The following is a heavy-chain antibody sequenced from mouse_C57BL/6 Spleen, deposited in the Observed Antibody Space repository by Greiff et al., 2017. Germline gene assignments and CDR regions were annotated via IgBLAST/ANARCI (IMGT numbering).Heavy chain of an antibody. J-gene: IGHJ3*01. D-gene: IGHD1-1*01. Sequence: EVKLQESGAELVRPGASVKLSCTASGFNIKDYYMHWVKQRPEQGLEWIGRIDPEDGDTEYAPKFQGKATMTADTSSNTAYLQLSSLTSEDTAVYYCTTAFITTVVEGFAYWGQGTLVTVSA. CDR3: TTAFITTVVEGFAY. V-gene: IGHV14-1*01. CDR1: GFNIKDYY. CDR2: IDPEDGDT.